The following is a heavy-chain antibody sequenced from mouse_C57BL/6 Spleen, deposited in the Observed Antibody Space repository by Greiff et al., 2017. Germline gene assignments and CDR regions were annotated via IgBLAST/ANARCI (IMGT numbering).Heavy chain of an antibody. J-gene: IGHJ2*01. V-gene: IGHV1-15*01. D-gene: IGHD1-1*02. Sequence: ESGAELVRPGASVTLSCKASGYTFTDYEMHWVKQTPVHGLEWIGAIDPETGGTAYNQKFKGKAILTADKSSSTDYMELRSLTSEDSAVXYCTRSTSVVYLDYWGQGTTLTVSS. CDR1: GYTFTDYE. CDR3: TRSTSVVYLDY. CDR2: IDPETGGT.